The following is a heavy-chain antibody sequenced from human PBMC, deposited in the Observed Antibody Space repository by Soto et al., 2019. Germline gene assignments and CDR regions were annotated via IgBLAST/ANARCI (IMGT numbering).Heavy chain of an antibody. J-gene: IGHJ4*02. CDR2: IYSGGST. Sequence: EVQLVESGGGLVQPGGSLRLSCAASGFTVSSNYMSWVRQAPGKGLEWVSVIYSGGSTYYADSLKGRFTISRDNSKNTVYLQMNSLGAGDTAVYYCVRAITVAGTFDHWGQVTPVTVSS. CDR1: GFTVSSNY. D-gene: IGHD6-19*01. V-gene: IGHV3-53*01. CDR3: VRAITVAGTFDH.